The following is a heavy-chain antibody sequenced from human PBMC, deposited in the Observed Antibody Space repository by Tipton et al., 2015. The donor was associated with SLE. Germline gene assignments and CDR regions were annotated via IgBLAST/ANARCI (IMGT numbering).Heavy chain of an antibody. V-gene: IGHV1-8*01. Sequence: QLVQSGAEMKKPGASVKVSCKASGYTFISYDINWVRQAPGQGLEWMGWMNPDTDQTGYAQKFQGRVTMTKDSSISTAYMELSSLRSDDRVIYYRSRSGVLDFWGQRIQVTVS. CDR1: GYTFISYD. D-gene: IGHD7-27*01. CDR3: SRSGVLDF. CDR2: MNPDTDQT. J-gene: IGHJ4*02.